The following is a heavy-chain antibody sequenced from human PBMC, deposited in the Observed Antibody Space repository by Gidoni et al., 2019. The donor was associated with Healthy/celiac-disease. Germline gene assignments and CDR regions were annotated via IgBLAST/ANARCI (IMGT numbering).Heavy chain of an antibody. V-gene: IGHV4-39*01. CDR3: ARHPYDILTGWSPLIDY. J-gene: IGHJ4*02. CDR1: GGSISSSRYY. CDR2: IYYSTST. Sequence: QLQLQESGPGLVKPSETLSLTCTVSGGSISSSRYYWGWIRQPPGKGLEWIGSIYYSTSTYYNPSLKSRVTISVDTSKNQFSLKLSSVTAADTAVYYCARHPYDILTGWSPLIDYWGQGTLVTVSS. D-gene: IGHD3-9*01.